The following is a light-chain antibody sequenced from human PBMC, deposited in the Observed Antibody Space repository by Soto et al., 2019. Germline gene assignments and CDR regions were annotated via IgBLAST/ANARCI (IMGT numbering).Light chain of an antibody. V-gene: IGKV1-13*02. CDR2: DAS. Sequence: AIQLTQSPASLSASAGDRVTITCRASEGISSALAWYQQKPGQAPKLLSYDASSSESGVTSRFSGSVSGTDFTLTISSLQPEDCATYSCHQLNRYPLLFGGGTKVEIK. CDR3: HQLNRYPLL. J-gene: IGKJ4*01. CDR1: EGISSA.